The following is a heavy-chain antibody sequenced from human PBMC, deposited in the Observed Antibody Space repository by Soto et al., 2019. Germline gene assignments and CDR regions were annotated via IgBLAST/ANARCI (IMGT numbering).Heavy chain of an antibody. CDR2: ISFDGRNQ. CDR3: AKDLADYSGNSWMDY. Sequence: QVQLVESGGGVVQPGRSLRLYCAASGFSFSHSGMHWVRQFPGKGLEWVAVISFDGRNQYYADSVKGRFSISRDNSKNSLYLQMNRLRAEDTALYYCAKDLADYSGNSWMDYWGQGTLVTVSS. V-gene: IGHV3-30*18. J-gene: IGHJ4*02. CDR1: GFSFSHSG. D-gene: IGHD4-4*01.